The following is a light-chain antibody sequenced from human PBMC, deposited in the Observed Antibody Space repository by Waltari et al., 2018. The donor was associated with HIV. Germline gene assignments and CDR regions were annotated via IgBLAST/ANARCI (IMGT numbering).Light chain of an antibody. CDR2: DNN. V-gene: IGLV1-51*01. CDR1: TSTIGNNF. J-gene: IGLJ3*02. CDR3: GTWDNSLSAWV. Sequence: QSVLTQPPSVSAAPGQKVTISCSASTSTIGNNFVSWYQQFPGTAPKLLIYDNNKRPSGIPDRFSGSRSGTSATLGITGLQTGDEAEYYCGTWDNSLSAWVFGGGTKVTVL.